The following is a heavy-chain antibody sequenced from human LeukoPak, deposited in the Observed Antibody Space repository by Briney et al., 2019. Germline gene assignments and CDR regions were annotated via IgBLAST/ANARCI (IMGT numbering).Heavy chain of an antibody. CDR2: TRNKANSYTT. CDR3: ARDGYSYGTNYYFDY. J-gene: IGHJ4*02. V-gene: IGHV3-72*01. D-gene: IGHD5-18*01. Sequence: GGSLRLSCAASGFTFSNTWMNWVRQAPGKGLEWVGRTRNKANSYTTEFAASVKGRFTISRDDSQNSVYLQMNSLKTEDTAVYYCARDGYSYGTNYYFDYWGQGTLVTVSS. CDR1: GFTFSNTW.